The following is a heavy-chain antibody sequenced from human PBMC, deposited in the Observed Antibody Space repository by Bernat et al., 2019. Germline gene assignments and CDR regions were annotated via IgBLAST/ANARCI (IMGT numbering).Heavy chain of an antibody. D-gene: IGHD3-10*01. CDR2: IFAGGTT. V-gene: IGHV3-53*02. J-gene: IGHJ5*01. CDR1: GFTVSSNY. CDR3: ATLIGDSGTDS. Sequence: EVQLVETGGGLIQPGGSLRLSCAASGFTVSSNYMSWVRQAPGKGLQWVSVIFAGGTTYYADPVKGRFPTSSENPKKTLSLQMNGLGAEDTGVYYCATLIGDSGTDSWGQGTLVTVSS.